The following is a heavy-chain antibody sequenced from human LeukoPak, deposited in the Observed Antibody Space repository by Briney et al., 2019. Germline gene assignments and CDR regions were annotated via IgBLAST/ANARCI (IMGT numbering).Heavy chain of an antibody. CDR2: ISYDGSNK. J-gene: IGHJ4*02. CDR1: GFTFSSSG. CDR3: ARTSTGTSPSKYYFDY. V-gene: IGHV3-30*03. Sequence: GGSLRLSCAASGFTFSSSGMHWVRQAPGKGLEWVAVISYDGSNKYYADSVKGRFTFSRDNSKNTLYLQMNSLGSEDTAVYYCARTSTGTSPSKYYFDYWGQRTLVTVSS. D-gene: IGHD1-1*01.